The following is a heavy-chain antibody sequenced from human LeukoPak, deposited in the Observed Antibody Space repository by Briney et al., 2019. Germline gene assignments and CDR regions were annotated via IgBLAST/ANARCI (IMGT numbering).Heavy chain of an antibody. V-gene: IGHV1-69*13. CDR3: ARGRSDYYDSSGYYSLFDY. Sequence: GASVKVSCKASGYTFTSYGISWVRQAPGQGLEWMGGIIPIFGTANYAQKFQGRVTITADESTSTAYMELSSLRSEDTAVHYCARGRSDYYDSSGYYSLFDYWGQGTLVTVSS. J-gene: IGHJ4*02. CDR2: IIPIFGTA. D-gene: IGHD3-22*01. CDR1: GYTFTSYG.